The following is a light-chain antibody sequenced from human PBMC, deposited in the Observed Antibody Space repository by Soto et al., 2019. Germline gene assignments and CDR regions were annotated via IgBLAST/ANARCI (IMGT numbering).Light chain of an antibody. J-gene: IGLJ1*01. Sequence: VLTQPPSVSAAPGQEVTISCSGSSSNIGGNSVSWYQQLPGTAPKLLIYDDNKRPSGIPDRFSGSKSGTSATLGITGFQTGDEADYYCGSWDSSLSAYVFGTGTKVTVL. CDR1: SSNIGGNS. CDR3: GSWDSSLSAYV. V-gene: IGLV1-51*01. CDR2: DDN.